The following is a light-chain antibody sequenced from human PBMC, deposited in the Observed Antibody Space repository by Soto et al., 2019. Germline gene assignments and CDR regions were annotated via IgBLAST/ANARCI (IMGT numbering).Light chain of an antibody. J-gene: IGLJ1*01. Sequence: VLTQPPSVSAAPGQEVTISCSGSSSNIGGNSVSWYQQLPGTAPKLLIYDDNKRPSGIPDRFSGSKSGTSATLGITGFQTGDEADYYCGSWDSSLSAYVFGTGTKVTVL. CDR1: SSNIGGNS. CDR3: GSWDSSLSAYV. V-gene: IGLV1-51*01. CDR2: DDN.